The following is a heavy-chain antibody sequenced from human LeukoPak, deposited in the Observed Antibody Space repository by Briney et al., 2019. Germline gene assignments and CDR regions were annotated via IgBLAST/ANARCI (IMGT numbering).Heavy chain of an antibody. D-gene: IGHD6-19*01. CDR1: GYTFTSYD. J-gene: IGHJ4*02. CDR2: MNPNSGDT. Sequence: ASVKVSCKASGYTFTSYDINWVRQATGQGLEWMGWMNPNSGDTGYPQKFQGRVTMTRDTSITTAYMELSRLRSDDTAMYYCARSSGWKYNIDYWGQGTLVTVSS. CDR3: ARSSGWKYNIDY. V-gene: IGHV1-8*01.